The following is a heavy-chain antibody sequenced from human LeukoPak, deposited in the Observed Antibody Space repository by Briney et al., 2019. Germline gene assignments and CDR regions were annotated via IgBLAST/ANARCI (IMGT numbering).Heavy chain of an antibody. Sequence: PSETLSLTCTVSGGSISSSSYYWGWIRQPPGKGLEWIGSIYYSGSTYYNPSLKSRVTISVDTSKNQFSLKLSSVTAADTAVYYCARGRQGKWELLRGAFDIWGQGTMVTVSS. CDR3: ARGRQGKWELLRGAFDI. CDR1: GGSISSSSYY. V-gene: IGHV4-39*07. J-gene: IGHJ3*02. CDR2: IYYSGST. D-gene: IGHD1-26*01.